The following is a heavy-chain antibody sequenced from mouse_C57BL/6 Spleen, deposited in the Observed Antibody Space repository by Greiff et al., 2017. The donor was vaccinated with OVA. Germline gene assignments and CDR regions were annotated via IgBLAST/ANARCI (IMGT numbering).Heavy chain of an antibody. D-gene: IGHD1-1*01. CDR3: AIYYFYAMDY. CDR2: IYPGDGDT. J-gene: IGHJ4*01. Sequence: VQLVESGPELVKPGASVKISCKASGYAFSSSWMNWVKQRPGKGLEWIGRIYPGDGDTNYNGKFKGKATLTADKSSSTAYMQLSSLTSEDSAVYFCAIYYFYAMDYWGQGTSVTVSS. V-gene: IGHV1-82*01. CDR1: GYAFSSSW.